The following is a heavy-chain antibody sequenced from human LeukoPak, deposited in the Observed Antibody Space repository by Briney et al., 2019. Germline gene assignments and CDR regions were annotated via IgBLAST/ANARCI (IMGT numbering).Heavy chain of an antibody. CDR3: ARMQDIIVIPGARYYFYHMDV. CDR1: GFNFSRYS. J-gene: IGHJ6*03. V-gene: IGHV3-21*01. D-gene: IGHD2-2*01. CDR2: LSSSSSFL. Sequence: GGSPRLSCIASGFNFSRYSMTWVRQAPGKGLEWVSSLSSSSSFLYYADSVKGRFTVFRDNSQNSLFLQMHSLRAEDTAVYYCARMQDIIVIPGARYYFYHMDVWGKGTTVIVSS.